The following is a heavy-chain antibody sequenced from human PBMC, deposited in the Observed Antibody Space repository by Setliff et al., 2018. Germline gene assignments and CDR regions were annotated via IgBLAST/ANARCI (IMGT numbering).Heavy chain of an antibody. CDR3: AKDRVPDNIWDFDS. J-gene: IGHJ5*01. V-gene: IGHV3-23*01. D-gene: IGHD1-26*01. Sequence: GGSLRLSCAASGFTFSTYSMVWVRQAPGKGLQWVSGILGGGGNGGRGTIYADSVRGRFIISRDNSKNTLYLHMNSLRAEDTALYYCAKDRVPDNIWDFDSWGPGTLVTVS. CDR1: GFTFSTYS. CDR2: ILGGGGNGGRGT.